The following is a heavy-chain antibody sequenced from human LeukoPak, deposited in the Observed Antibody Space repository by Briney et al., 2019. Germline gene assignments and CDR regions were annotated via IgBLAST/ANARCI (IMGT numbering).Heavy chain of an antibody. Sequence: ASVKVSCKVSGYTLTELSMHWVRQAPGKGLEWMGGFDPEDGETIYAQKFQGRVTMTEDTSTDTAYMELSSLRSEDTAVYYCATSVTYYAGLDYWGQGTLVTVSS. V-gene: IGHV1-24*01. CDR1: GYTLTELS. CDR2: FDPEDGET. CDR3: ATSVTYYAGLDY. J-gene: IGHJ4*02. D-gene: IGHD4-17*01.